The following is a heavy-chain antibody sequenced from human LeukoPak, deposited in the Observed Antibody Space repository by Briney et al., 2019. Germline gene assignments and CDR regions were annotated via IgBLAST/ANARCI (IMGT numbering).Heavy chain of an antibody. D-gene: IGHD2-2*02. V-gene: IGHV1-18*01. Sequence: AASVTVSCKASGYTFTSYGISWVRQAPGQGLEWMGWISAYNGNTNYAQKLQGRVTMTTDTSTSTAYMELRSLRSDDTAVYYCARGGCCGYCSSTSCYRNGAWFDPWGQGTLVTVSS. CDR2: ISAYNGNT. CDR1: GYTFTSYG. CDR3: ARGGCCGYCSSTSCYRNGAWFDP. J-gene: IGHJ5*02.